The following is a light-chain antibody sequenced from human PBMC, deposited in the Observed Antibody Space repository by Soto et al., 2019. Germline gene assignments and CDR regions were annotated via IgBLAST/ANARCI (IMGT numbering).Light chain of an antibody. Sequence: DVVMTQSPLSLPVTLGQPASISCRASRSLIYTDGNTYLNWFHQRPGQSPRRLFAKVSNRDSGVPDRFSGSGSGNDFTLKISRVEAEDIGLYYCRQGTHWPYTFGQGPKLEIK. CDR1: RSLIYTDGNTY. CDR3: RQGTHWPYT. CDR2: KVS. V-gene: IGKV2-30*01. J-gene: IGKJ2*01.